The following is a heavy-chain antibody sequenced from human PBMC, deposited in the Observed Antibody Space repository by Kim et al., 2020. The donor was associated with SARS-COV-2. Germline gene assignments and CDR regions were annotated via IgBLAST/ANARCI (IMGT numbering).Heavy chain of an antibody. CDR1: GFTFSSYA. D-gene: IGHD3-3*01. V-gene: IGHV3-23*01. J-gene: IGHJ4*02. Sequence: GGSLRLSCAASGFTFSSYAMSWVRQAPGKGLEWVSAISGSGGSTYYADSVKGRFTISRDNSKNTLYLQMNSLRAEDTAVYYCAKDGFWDEGYDFWSGYYFHYFDYWGQGTLVTVSS. CDR3: AKDGFWDEGYDFWSGYYFHYFDY. CDR2: ISGSGGST.